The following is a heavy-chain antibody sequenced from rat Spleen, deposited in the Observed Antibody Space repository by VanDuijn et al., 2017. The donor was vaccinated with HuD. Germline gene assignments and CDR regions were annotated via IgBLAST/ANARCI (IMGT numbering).Heavy chain of an antibody. CDR3: AKDKGEYNNLFDY. D-gene: IGHD1-10*01. V-gene: IGHV5-31*01. CDR1: GFTFNNYW. CDR2: ISNARGIT. J-gene: IGHJ2*01. Sequence: EVQLAESGGGLVQPGRSLKLSCVASGFTFNNYWMTWVRQAPGMGLEWIASISNARGITYYPDSVKGRFTISRDTAQNTLYLQMDSLRSEDTATYYCAKDKGEYNNLFDYWGQGVMVTVTS.